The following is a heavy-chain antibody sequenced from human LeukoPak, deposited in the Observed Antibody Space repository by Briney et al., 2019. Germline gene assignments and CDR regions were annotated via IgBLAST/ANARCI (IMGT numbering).Heavy chain of an antibody. V-gene: IGHV4-34*01. CDR3: ANIAVAGDY. CDR1: GGSFSGYH. J-gene: IGHJ4*02. Sequence: SETLSLTCAVYGGSFSGYHWSWIRQPPGKGLEWIGEINHSGSTNYNPSLKSRVTISVDTSKNQFSLKLSSVTAADTAVYYCANIAVAGDYWGQGTLVTVSS. CDR2: INHSGST. D-gene: IGHD6-19*01.